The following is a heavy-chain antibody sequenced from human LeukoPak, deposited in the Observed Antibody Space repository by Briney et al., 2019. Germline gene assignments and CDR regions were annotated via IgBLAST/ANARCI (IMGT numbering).Heavy chain of an antibody. CDR1: GFTFSSYA. CDR2: ISGSGGST. V-gene: IGHV3-23*01. CDR3: AKEPHYGGNSGYYYFMDV. Sequence: QSGGSLRLPCAASGFTFSSYAMSWVRQAPGKGLEWVSAISGSGGSTYYADSVKGRFTISRDNSKNTLYLQMNSLRAEDTAVYYCAKEPHYGGNSGYYYFMDVWGKGTTVTVSS. J-gene: IGHJ6*03. D-gene: IGHD4-23*01.